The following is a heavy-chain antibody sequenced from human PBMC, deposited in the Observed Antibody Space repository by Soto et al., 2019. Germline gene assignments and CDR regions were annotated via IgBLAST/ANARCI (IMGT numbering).Heavy chain of an antibody. V-gene: IGHV3-9*01. D-gene: IGHD6-19*01. J-gene: IGHJ4*02. Sequence: EVQLVESGGGLVQPGRSLRLSCAASGFTFDDYAMHWVRQAPGKGLEWVSGISWNSGSIGYADSVKGRFTISRDIATNSLYRQMNRLRAEDTALYYCAKERGLVLSFYFDYWGQGTLVTVSS. CDR1: GFTFDDYA. CDR3: AKERGLVLSFYFDY. CDR2: ISWNSGSI.